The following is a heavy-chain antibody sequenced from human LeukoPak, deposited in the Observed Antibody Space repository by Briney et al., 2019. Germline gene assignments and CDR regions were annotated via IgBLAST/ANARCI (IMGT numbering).Heavy chain of an antibody. Sequence: PGGSLRLSCAASGFTFSSYAMSWVRQAPGKGLEWVSAISGSGDSTYYGDSVKGRFTISRDNSKNTLYLQMNSLRAEDTAFYYCAKETGSRVLNDWGQGTLVTASS. J-gene: IGHJ4*02. CDR3: AKETGSRVLND. CDR1: GFTFSSYA. CDR2: ISGSGDST. D-gene: IGHD2-8*02. V-gene: IGHV3-23*01.